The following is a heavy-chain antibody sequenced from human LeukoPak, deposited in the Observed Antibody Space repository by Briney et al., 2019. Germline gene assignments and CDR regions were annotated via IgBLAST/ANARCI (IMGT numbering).Heavy chain of an antibody. V-gene: IGHV4-38-2*01. CDR3: ARQSGDFDY. D-gene: IGHD4-17*01. J-gene: IGHJ4*02. CDR2: IYHSGST. Sequence: PSETLSLTCAVSSYSISSGYYWGWIRQPPGKGLEWIGSIYHSGSTYYNPSLKSRVTISVDTSKNQFSLKLRSVTAADTAVYYCARQSGDFDYWGQGTLVTVSS. CDR1: SYSISSGYY.